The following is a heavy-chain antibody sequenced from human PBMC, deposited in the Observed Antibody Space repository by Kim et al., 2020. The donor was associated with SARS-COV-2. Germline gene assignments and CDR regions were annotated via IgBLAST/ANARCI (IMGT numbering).Heavy chain of an antibody. CDR3: ARDSWYSSGGRAFDY. Sequence: GGSLRLSCAASGFTFSSYAMHWVRQAPGKGLEWVAVISYDGSNKYYADSVKGRFTISRDNSKNTLYLQMNSLRAEDTAVYYCARDSWYSSGGRAFDYWGQGTLVTVSS. CDR2: ISYDGSNK. D-gene: IGHD6-19*01. J-gene: IGHJ4*02. V-gene: IGHV3-30-3*01. CDR1: GFTFSSYA.